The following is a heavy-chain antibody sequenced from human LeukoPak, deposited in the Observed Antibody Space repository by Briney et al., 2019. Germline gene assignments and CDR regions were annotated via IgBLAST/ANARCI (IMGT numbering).Heavy chain of an antibody. J-gene: IGHJ4*02. CDR1: GYTFTGYY. D-gene: IGHD1-26*01. V-gene: IGHV1-2*02. CDR3: ARGGIVGALLNY. Sequence: ASVKVSCKASGYTFTGYYMHWVRQAPGQGLEWMGWINPNSGGTNYAQKFQGRVTMTRDTSISTAYMELSRLRSDGTAVYFCARGGIVGALLNYWGQGTLVTVSS. CDR2: INPNSGGT.